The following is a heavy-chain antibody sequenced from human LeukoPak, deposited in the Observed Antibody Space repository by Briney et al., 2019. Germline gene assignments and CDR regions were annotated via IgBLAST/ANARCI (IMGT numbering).Heavy chain of an antibody. D-gene: IGHD2-2*01. CDR2: ISGSGDST. Sequence: GGSLRPSCAASGFTFSSYGMTWVRQAPGKGLEWVSAISGSGDSTYYADSVKGRFTISRDNSRNTLYLQMNSLRAGDTAVYYCAKSFRSTSLDYWGQGTLVTVSS. CDR1: GFTFSSYG. V-gene: IGHV3-23*01. J-gene: IGHJ4*02. CDR3: AKSFRSTSLDY.